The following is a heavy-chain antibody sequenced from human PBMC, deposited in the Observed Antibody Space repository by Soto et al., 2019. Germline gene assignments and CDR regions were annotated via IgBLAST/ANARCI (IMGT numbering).Heavy chain of an antibody. CDR3: ARAYSDAFDI. CDR1: GFKFSDYY. CDR2: ISSSGTGI. D-gene: IGHD2-15*01. J-gene: IGHJ3*02. V-gene: IGHV3-11*01. Sequence: QVQLVESGGDLVKPGGSLRLSCAASGFKFSDYYMTWIRQAPGKGLEWVSYISSSGTGIYYADSVKGRFTISRDNAKNSLYLQMSSLRAEDTAVYYCARAYSDAFDIWGQRTMVTVSS.